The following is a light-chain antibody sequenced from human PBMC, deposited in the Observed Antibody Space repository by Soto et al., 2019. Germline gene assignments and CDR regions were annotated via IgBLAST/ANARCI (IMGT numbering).Light chain of an antibody. Sequence: DIQMTQSPSSLSASAGDRVTITCQASQDISNHLNWYQQKAGKAPKLLINDASNLEAGVPSRFSGSGAGTDFTLTISSLQPEDIATYYCQQDVNALTFGGGTKVEIK. J-gene: IGKJ4*01. CDR3: QQDVNALT. CDR2: DAS. V-gene: IGKV1-33*01. CDR1: QDISNH.